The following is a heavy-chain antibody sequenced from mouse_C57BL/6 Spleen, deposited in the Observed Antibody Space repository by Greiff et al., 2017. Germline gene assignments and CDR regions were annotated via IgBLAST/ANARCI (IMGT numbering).Heavy chain of an antibody. CDR1: GYSITSGYY. D-gene: IGHD2-4*01. V-gene: IGHV3-6*01. Sequence: EVKLQESGPGLVKPSQSLSLTCSVTGYSITSGYYWNWIRQFPGNKLGWMGFISYDGSNNYNPSLQNRISITRDTSKNQFFLKLNSVTTEDTATYDCARCQDYGLKYFDGWGTGTTVTVST. CDR3: ARCQDYGLKYFDG. J-gene: IGHJ1*03. CDR2: ISYDGSN.